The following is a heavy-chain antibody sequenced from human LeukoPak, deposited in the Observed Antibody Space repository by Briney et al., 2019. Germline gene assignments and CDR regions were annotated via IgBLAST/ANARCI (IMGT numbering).Heavy chain of an antibody. CDR3: AKDLPAAYFDY. D-gene: IGHD2-2*01. CDR2: ISSSGTTT. CDR1: GFTFSDYY. V-gene: IGHV3-11*04. Sequence: PGGSLRLSCAASGFTFSDYYMSWIRQAPGKGLEWVSYISSSGTTTYYADSVKGRFTISRDNSRTTLYLQMNSLRAEDTAVYHCAKDLPAAYFDYWGQGTLVTVSS. J-gene: IGHJ4*02.